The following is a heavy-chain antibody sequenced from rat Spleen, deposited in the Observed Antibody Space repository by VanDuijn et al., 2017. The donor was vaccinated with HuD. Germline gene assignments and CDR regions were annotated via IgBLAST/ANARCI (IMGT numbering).Heavy chain of an antibody. CDR2: ISYDGNNT. Sequence: EVQLVESDGGLVQPGRSLKLSCAASGFTFSDYYMAWVRQAPTKGLEWVATISYDGNNTYYRDSVKGRFTISRDNAKSTLCLQMDSLRSEDTATYYCTSTLAYWGQGTLVTVSS. D-gene: IGHD1-4*01. CDR3: TSTLAY. CDR1: GFTFSDYY. V-gene: IGHV5-29*01. J-gene: IGHJ3*01.